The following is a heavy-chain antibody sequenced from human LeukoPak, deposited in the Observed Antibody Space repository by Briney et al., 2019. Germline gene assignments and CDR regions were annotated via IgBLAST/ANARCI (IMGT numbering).Heavy chain of an antibody. J-gene: IGHJ2*01. Sequence: RSGRSLRLSCAASGFTFNNFAMSWVRQDPGKGLEWVSSISGSGATTCYADSVRGRFTISRDNSKNTLYLQKNNLRAEDTAVYYCAKLAPRYFDLWGRGTLVTVSS. CDR3: AKLAPRYFDL. CDR2: ISGSGATT. CDR1: GFTFNNFA. V-gene: IGHV3-23*01.